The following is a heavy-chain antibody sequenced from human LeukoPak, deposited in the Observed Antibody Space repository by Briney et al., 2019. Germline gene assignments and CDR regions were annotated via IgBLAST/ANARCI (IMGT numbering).Heavy chain of an antibody. D-gene: IGHD6-13*01. CDR2: IKQDGSEK. V-gene: IGHV3-7*01. CDR1: GFTFSSYC. CDR3: ARERAAAGTSWFDP. J-gene: IGHJ5*02. Sequence: GGSLRLSCAASGFTFSSYCMSWVRQAPGKGLEWVANIKQDGSEKYYVDSVNGRFTISRDNDKNSLYLQMKRMRAEDTDVYYCARERAAAGTSWFDPWGQGTLVTVSS.